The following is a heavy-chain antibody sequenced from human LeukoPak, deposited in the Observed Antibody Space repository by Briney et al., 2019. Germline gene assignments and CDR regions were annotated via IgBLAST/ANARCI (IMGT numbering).Heavy chain of an antibody. CDR2: IYHSGST. Sequence: PSETLSLTCAVSGYSISSGYYWGWIRPPPGNGLEWIGSIYHSGSTYTNPSLKSRVTISVDTSKNQFSLKLSSVTAADTAVYYCARQDGYSYGSGSYIFAFDIWGQGTMVTVSS. V-gene: IGHV4-38-2*01. CDR1: GYSISSGYY. CDR3: ARQDGYSYGSGSYIFAFDI. J-gene: IGHJ3*02. D-gene: IGHD3-10*01.